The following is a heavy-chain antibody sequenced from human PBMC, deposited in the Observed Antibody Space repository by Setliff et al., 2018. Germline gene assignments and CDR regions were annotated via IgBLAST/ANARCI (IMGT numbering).Heavy chain of an antibody. CDR3: ARAAITIFGVVTPFDY. CDR2: ISSSGSTI. CDR1: GFTFSSYW. D-gene: IGHD3-3*01. J-gene: IGHJ4*02. V-gene: IGHV3-48*04. Sequence: GGSLRLSCAASGFTFSSYWMSWVRQAPGKGLEWVSYISSSGSTIYYADSVKGRFTISRDNAKNSLYLQMNSLRAEDTAVYYCARAAITIFGVVTPFDYWGQGTLVTVSS.